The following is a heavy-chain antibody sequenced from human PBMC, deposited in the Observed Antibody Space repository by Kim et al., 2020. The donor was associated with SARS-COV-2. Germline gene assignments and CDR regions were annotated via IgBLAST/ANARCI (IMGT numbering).Heavy chain of an antibody. CDR3: ARDRILTGYYEGGLWYFDL. Sequence: GGSLRLSCAASGFTFSSYWMSWVRQAPGKGLEWVAKTKQDGSEKYYVDSVKGRFTISRDNAKNSLYLQMNSLRPEDTAVYYCARDRILTGYYEGGLWYFDLWGRGTLVTVSS. V-gene: IGHV3-7*05. D-gene: IGHD3-9*01. J-gene: IGHJ2*01. CDR2: TKQDGSEK. CDR1: GFTFSSYW.